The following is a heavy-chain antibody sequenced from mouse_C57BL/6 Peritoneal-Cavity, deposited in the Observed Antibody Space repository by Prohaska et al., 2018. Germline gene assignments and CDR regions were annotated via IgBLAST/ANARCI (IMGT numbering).Heavy chain of an antibody. D-gene: IGHD2-4*01. CDR3: ASTRNYDPFDY. J-gene: IGHJ2*01. CDR2: IDPADSYT. CDR1: GYTFTSYW. V-gene: IGHV1-59*01. Sequence: QVQLQQPGAELVRPGTSVKLSCKASGYTFTSYWMHWVKQRPGQVLECIGVIDPADSYTNYNQKFKGKATVTVDTSSSTAYMQLSSLTSEDSAVYYCASTRNYDPFDYWGQGTTLTVSS.